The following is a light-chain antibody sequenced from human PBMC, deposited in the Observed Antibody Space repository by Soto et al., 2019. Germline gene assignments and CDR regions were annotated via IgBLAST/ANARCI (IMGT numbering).Light chain of an antibody. J-gene: IGKJ3*01. V-gene: IGKV1D-13*01. CDR2: DGS. CDR3: QHFYDYPHS. Sequence: TPSSTSLLSAVGGKGTISCLTSQLFGSPLAWYQQTPGKPPRLLIYDGSTLQSGVPTRFSGSGSGTDFTLTISSLQPEDFATYYCQHFYDYPHSFGPGTKVDIK. CDR1: QLFGSP.